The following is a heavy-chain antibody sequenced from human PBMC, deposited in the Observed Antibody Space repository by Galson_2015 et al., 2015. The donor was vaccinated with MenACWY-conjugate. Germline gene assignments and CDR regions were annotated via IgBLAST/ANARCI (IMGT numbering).Heavy chain of an antibody. V-gene: IGHV4-39*07. J-gene: IGHJ6*02. D-gene: IGHD6-13*01. CDR3: ARGTAAAENSYYYYYGMDV. Sequence: TLSLTCTVSGGSISSSSYYWGWIRQPPGKGLEWIGSIYYSGSTYYNPSLKSRVTISVDTSKNQFSLKLSSVTAADTAVYYCARGTAAAENSYYYYYGMDVWGQGTTVTVSS. CDR2: IYYSGST. CDR1: GGSISSSSYY.